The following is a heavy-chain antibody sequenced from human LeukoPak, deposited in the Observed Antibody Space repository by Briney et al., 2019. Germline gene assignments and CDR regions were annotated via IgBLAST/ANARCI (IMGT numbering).Heavy chain of an antibody. CDR2: IYYSGST. Sequence: SETLSLTCTVSGGSISSYYWSWIRQPPGKGLEWIGYIYYSGSTNYSPSLKSRVTISVDTSKNHFSLKLSSVTAADTAVYYCAAEWTRDAFDIWGQGTMVTVSS. J-gene: IGHJ3*02. CDR1: GGSISSYY. V-gene: IGHV4-59*01. D-gene: IGHD3-3*01. CDR3: AAEWTRDAFDI.